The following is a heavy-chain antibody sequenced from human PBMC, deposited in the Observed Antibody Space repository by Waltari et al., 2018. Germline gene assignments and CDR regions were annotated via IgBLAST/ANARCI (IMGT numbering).Heavy chain of an antibody. J-gene: IGHJ4*02. CDR3: ATSNFYPPFDF. V-gene: IGHV4-61*02. Sequence: VQLQESGPGMVKPSETLSLTCSVSGGSTPSSNYYWNWIRHSAEKGLLWIGRTYIAGTTTYNPSLGSRVTISMDTSQNHFSLRLNSVTAADTAVYYCATSNFYPPFDFWGQGALVIVSS. CDR1: GGSTPSSNYY. CDR2: TYIAGTT. D-gene: IGHD3-3*01.